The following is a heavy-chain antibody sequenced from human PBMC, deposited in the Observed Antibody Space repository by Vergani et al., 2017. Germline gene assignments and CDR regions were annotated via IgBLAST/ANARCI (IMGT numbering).Heavy chain of an antibody. CDR2: ISYDGSNK. V-gene: IGHV3-30*18. CDR1: GFTFSSYG. CDR3: AKNARLRSPGRITIFGVVPNAFDP. D-gene: IGHD3-3*01. Sequence: QVQLVESGGGVVQPGRSLRLSCAASGFTFSSYGMHWVRQAPGKGLEWVAVISYDGSNKYYADSVKGRFTISRDNSKNTLYLQMNSLSAEDTAVYYCAKNARLRSPGRITIFGVVPNAFDPWGQGTLVTVSS. J-gene: IGHJ5*02.